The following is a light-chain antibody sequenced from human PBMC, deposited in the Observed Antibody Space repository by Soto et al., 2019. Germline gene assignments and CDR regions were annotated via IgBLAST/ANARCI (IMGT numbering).Light chain of an antibody. V-gene: IGKV3-15*01. CDR2: SAS. CDR1: QSFSDT. J-gene: IGKJ1*01. Sequence: EIVMPQAPATPSVSPEGSTTLSCRASQSFSDTLAWYQQKPGQAPRLLIYSASRRATGFPTRFSGRGSGTDFTLTISSLQSEDFAVSYCQQYNNWPWTFGQGTKVEIK. CDR3: QQYNNWPWT.